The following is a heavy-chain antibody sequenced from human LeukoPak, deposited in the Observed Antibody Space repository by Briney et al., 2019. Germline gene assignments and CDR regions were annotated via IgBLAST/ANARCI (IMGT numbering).Heavy chain of an antibody. CDR1: GYSFTSYW. J-gene: IGHJ4*02. CDR3: ARLVCSSTSCYARY. Sequence: GESLQISCKGSGYSFTSYWIGWVRQMPGKGLEWMGIIYPGDSDTRYSPSFQGQGTISADKSISTAYLQWSSLKASDTAMYYRARLVCSSTSCYARYWGQGTLVTVSS. CDR2: IYPGDSDT. V-gene: IGHV5-51*01. D-gene: IGHD2-2*01.